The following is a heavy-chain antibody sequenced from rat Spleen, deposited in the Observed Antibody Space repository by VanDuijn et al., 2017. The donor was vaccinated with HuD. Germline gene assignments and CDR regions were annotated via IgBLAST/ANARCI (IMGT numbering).Heavy chain of an antibody. CDR3: ARDRYNYYFDC. CDR2: LRSDDDT. J-gene: IGHJ2*01. V-gene: IGHV2-32*01. D-gene: IGHD1-5*01. Sequence: QVQLKEKGPGLVQPSHTLPLTFTASGFTFTNYHVNWIRQPPGKGLEWMGVLRSDDDTSYNSVLTSRLSISRDTSKSQIFLKVSSLQPEDTATYYCARDRYNYYFDCWGQGLMVTVSS. CDR1: GFTFTNYH.